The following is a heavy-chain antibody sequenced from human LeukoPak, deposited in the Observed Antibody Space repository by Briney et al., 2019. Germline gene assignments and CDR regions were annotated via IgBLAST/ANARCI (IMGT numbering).Heavy chain of an antibody. J-gene: IGHJ4*02. D-gene: IGHD1-26*01. CDR1: GFTFNNYN. CDR2: ITSSGTYI. Sequence: GGSLRLSCATSGFTFNNYNMNWVRQAPGRALEWVSSITSSGTYIFYADSVKGRFTISRDNAKNSLYLQMNGLRAEDTAVYYCLRDEVGATTEFDYWGQGTLVTVAS. V-gene: IGHV3-21*01. CDR3: LRDEVGATTEFDY.